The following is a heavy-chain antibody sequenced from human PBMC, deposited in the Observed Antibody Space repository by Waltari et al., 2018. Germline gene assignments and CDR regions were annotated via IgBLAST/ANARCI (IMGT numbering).Heavy chain of an antibody. CDR2: ISSDGSSK. Sequence: QVQLVESGGGVVQPGRSLRLSCAASGFTFSSSGMHWVRQTPGRGLEWGAFISSDGSSKAYADSVKGRFSISRDNSKNSLSLEMNSLRPEDTAVYYCASCTGGNCYYYGFDVWGQGTTVTVSS. D-gene: IGHD2-8*02. J-gene: IGHJ6*02. CDR1: GFTFSSSG. V-gene: IGHV3-30*03. CDR3: ASCTGGNCYYYGFDV.